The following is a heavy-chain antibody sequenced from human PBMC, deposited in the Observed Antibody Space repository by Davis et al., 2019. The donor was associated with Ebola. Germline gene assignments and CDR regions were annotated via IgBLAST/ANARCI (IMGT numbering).Heavy chain of an antibody. J-gene: IGHJ6*02. Sequence: GESLKISCKGSGYSFTSYWISWVRQMPGKGLEWMGIIYPGDSDTRYSPSFQGQVTISADKSISTAYLQWSSLKASDTAMYYCARHGIAARPRYYYYGMDVWGQGTTVTVSS. D-gene: IGHD6-6*01. CDR3: ARHGIAARPRYYYYGMDV. V-gene: IGHV5-51*01. CDR1: GYSFTSYW. CDR2: IYPGDSDT.